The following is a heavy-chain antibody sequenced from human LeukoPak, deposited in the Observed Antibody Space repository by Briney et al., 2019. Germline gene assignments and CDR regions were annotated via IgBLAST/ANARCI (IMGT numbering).Heavy chain of an antibody. V-gene: IGHV3-23*01. Sequence: GGSLRLSCAASGFTFSNHAMSWVRQAPGKGPEWVSSISSRSTYTDYADSVKGRFTISRDNSKNTLNLQMHSLRAEDTAVYYCAKDDQGGCTSSSCYRWFDPWGQGTRVSVSS. CDR1: GFTFSNHA. D-gene: IGHD2-2*02. J-gene: IGHJ5*02. CDR2: ISSRSTYT. CDR3: AKDDQGGCTSSSCYRWFDP.